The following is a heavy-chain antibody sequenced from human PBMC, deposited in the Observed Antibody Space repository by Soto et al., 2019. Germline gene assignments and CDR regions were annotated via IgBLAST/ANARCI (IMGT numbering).Heavy chain of an antibody. CDR2: IIPIFGTA. Sequence: GASVKVSCKASGGTFSSYAISWVRQAPGQGLEWMGGIIPIFGTANYAQKFQGRVTITADESTSTAYMELSSLRSEDTAVYYCASGEDIVVAPGYYYYGMDVWGQGTTVTVSS. D-gene: IGHD2-2*01. CDR3: ASGEDIVVAPGYYYYGMDV. V-gene: IGHV1-69*13. J-gene: IGHJ6*02. CDR1: GGTFSSYA.